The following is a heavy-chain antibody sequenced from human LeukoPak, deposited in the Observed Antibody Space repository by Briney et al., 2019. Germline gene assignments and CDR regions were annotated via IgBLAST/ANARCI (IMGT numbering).Heavy chain of an antibody. CDR1: GFTFSNYV. D-gene: IGHD3-22*01. CDR2: ISGSGGNT. CDR3: AKASDYYDSSGYYHFDY. J-gene: IGHJ4*02. Sequence: GGSLRLSCAASGFTFSNYVMSWVRQAPGKGLEWVSVISGSGGNTYYADSVKGRFTISRDNSKNTLYVQMNSLRAEDTAVYYCAKASDYYDSSGYYHFDYWGQGTLVTVSS. V-gene: IGHV3-23*01.